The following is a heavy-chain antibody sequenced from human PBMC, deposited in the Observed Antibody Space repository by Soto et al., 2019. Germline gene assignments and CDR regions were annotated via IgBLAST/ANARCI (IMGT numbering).Heavy chain of an antibody. V-gene: IGHV4-39*01. J-gene: IGHJ3*02. CDR1: GGSISSSSYY. D-gene: IGHD6-19*01. CDR3: ARPGIAVAVTAAFET. CDR2: IYYSGST. Sequence: QLQLQESAPGLVKPSETLSLTCTVSGGSISSSSYYWGWIRQPPGKGLEWIGSIYYSGSTYYIPSLKSRVTISEDPSKIQYPLKLSTVTAEDTAVYYCARPGIAVAVTAAFETWGQGTTVTVSS.